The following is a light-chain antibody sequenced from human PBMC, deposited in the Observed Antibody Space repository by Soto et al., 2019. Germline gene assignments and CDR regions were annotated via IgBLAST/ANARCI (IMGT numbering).Light chain of an antibody. J-gene: IGKJ1*01. CDR1: QSVGSI. V-gene: IGKV3-15*01. Sequence: EIVMTQSPATLSVSAGDRVTLSCSASQSVGSILAWFQQRPGQAPRLLIYDASTRATGIPARFSGSGSGTEFTLTITSLQSEDFAVYYCQQYSNWPRTFGQGTKVEIK. CDR3: QQYSNWPRT. CDR2: DAS.